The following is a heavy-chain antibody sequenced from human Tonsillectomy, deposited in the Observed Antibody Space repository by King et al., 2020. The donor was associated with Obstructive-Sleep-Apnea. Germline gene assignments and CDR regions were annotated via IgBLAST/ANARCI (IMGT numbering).Heavy chain of an antibody. D-gene: IGHD3-22*01. Sequence: VQLQESGPVLVKPSQTLSLNCTVSGGSISIGVYYWSWIRQHPGKGLEWIGYIYYMWCTYLNPSLKSRVTISVDTSKNQFSLKLSSVTAADTAVYYCARDQDSSGYYSGAFDIWGQGTMVTVSS. J-gene: IGHJ3*02. CDR1: GGSISIGVYY. CDR3: ARDQDSSGYYSGAFDI. V-gene: IGHV4-31*03. CDR2: IYYMWCT.